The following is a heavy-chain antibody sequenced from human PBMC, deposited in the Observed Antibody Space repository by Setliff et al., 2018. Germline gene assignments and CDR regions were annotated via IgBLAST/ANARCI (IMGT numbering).Heavy chain of an antibody. CDR2: IYYSGST. Sequence: KTSETLSLTCTVSGGSISSSSYYWGWIRQPPGKGLEWIGSIYYSGSTYYNPSLKSRVTISVDTSKNQFSLKLSSVTSADTAIYYCTKGRVGLAARAGYWGQGTLVTVSS. CDR1: GGSISSSSYY. CDR3: TKGRVGLAARAGY. D-gene: IGHD1-26*01. V-gene: IGHV4-39*07. J-gene: IGHJ4*02.